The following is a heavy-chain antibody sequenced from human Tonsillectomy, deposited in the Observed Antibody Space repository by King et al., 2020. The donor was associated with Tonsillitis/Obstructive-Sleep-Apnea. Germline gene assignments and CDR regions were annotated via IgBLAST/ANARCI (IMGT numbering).Heavy chain of an antibody. CDR3: TSSTSCVGGCYSGSFDY. Sequence: VQLVESGGGLVQPGGSLKLSCAASGFTFSGSAMQWVRQASGKGLEWVGRIRSKANSYATAYAASVKGRFTISRDDSKNTAYLQMNSLKTEDTAVYYCTSSTSCVGGCYSGSFDYWGQGTLVTVSS. J-gene: IGHJ4*02. D-gene: IGHD2-2*01. V-gene: IGHV3-73*01. CDR1: GFTFSGSA. CDR2: IRSKANSYAT.